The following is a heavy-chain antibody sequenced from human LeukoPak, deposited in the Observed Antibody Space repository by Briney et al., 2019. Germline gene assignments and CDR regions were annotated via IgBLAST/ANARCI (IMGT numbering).Heavy chain of an antibody. Sequence: PGGCLRLSCAASGFTFKSYWMSWVRQAPGKGLEWVASIKVDGREKYYVDSVKGRFTISRDNAENSLYLQMNSLRAEDTAVYFCARRLCGIGTCYKFDYWGQGTLVTVSS. CDR3: ARRLCGIGTCYKFDY. CDR1: GFTFKSYW. CDR2: IKVDGREK. D-gene: IGHD2-15*01. V-gene: IGHV3-7*01. J-gene: IGHJ4*02.